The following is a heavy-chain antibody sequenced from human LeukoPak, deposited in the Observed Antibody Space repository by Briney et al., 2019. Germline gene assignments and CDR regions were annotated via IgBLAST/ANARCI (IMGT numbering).Heavy chain of an antibody. Sequence: GGSLRLSCAASGFTFSSYSMNWFRQAPGKGLEWVSSISSSSSYIYYADSVKGRFTISRDNAKNSLYLQMNSLRAEDTAVYYCASVGNYYYGSGSYYNFDYWGQGTLVTVSS. CDR1: GFTFSSYS. V-gene: IGHV3-21*01. CDR2: ISSSSSYI. J-gene: IGHJ4*02. CDR3: ASVGNYYYGSGSYYNFDY. D-gene: IGHD3-10*01.